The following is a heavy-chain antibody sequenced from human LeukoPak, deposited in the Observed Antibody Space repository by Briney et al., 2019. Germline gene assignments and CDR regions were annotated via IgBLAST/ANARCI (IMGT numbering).Heavy chain of an antibody. CDR1: GYTFTGYY. CDR2: INPNSGGT. V-gene: IGHV1-2*02. D-gene: IGHD6-13*01. J-gene: IGHJ5*02. Sequence: ASVKVSCKASGYTFTGYYMHWVRQAPGQGLEWMGWINPNSGGTNYAQKFQGRVTMTRDTSISTAYMELSSLRSEDTAVYYCARDSSRAPYNWFDPWGQGTLVTVSS. CDR3: ARDSSRAPYNWFDP.